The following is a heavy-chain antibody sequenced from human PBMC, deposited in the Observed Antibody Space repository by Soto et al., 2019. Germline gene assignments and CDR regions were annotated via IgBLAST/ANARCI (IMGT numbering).Heavy chain of an antibody. J-gene: IGHJ2*01. CDR2: ISGSGGST. D-gene: IGHD4-4*01. CDR3: AKDNGLGNYFFRWYFDL. CDR1: GFTFSSYA. Sequence: EVQLLESGGGLVQPGGSLRLSCAASGFTFSSYAMSWVRQAPGKGLEWVSAISGSGGSTYYADSVKGRFTISRDNSKNTRYLQMNSLRAEDTAVYYCAKDNGLGNYFFRWYFDLWGRGTLVTVSS. V-gene: IGHV3-23*01.